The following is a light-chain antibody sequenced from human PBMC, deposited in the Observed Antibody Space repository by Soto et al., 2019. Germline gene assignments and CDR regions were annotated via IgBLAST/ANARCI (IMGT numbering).Light chain of an antibody. CDR2: AAS. CDR1: QGISND. V-gene: IGKV1-17*01. Sequence: DIRMTQSPSSLSASIGDRVTITCRASQGISNDLGWYQQKPGLAPKRLISAASTLQSGVPSRFRGSGSGTEFSLTISGLQTEDFATYYCLQHHSYPWTFGQGTKVGIQ. J-gene: IGKJ1*01. CDR3: LQHHSYPWT.